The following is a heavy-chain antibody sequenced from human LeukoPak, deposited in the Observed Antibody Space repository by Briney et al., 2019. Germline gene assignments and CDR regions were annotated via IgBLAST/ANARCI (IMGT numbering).Heavy chain of an antibody. V-gene: IGHV3-7*03. Sequence: GGSLRLSCAASGFTFSSYWMSWVRQAPGKGLEWVANIKQDGSEKYYVDSVKGRFTISRDNSRNTLFLQMNSLTAEDTAVYYCARDPNGDYIGAFDMWGPGTMVTVSS. D-gene: IGHD4-17*01. CDR2: IKQDGSEK. CDR1: GFTFSSYW. J-gene: IGHJ3*02. CDR3: ARDPNGDYIGAFDM.